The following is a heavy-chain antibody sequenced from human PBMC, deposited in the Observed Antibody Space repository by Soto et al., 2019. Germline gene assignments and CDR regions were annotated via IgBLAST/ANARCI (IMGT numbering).Heavy chain of an antibody. CDR2: INHSGST. CDR1: GGSFSGYY. D-gene: IGHD4-17*01. Sequence: SETLSLTCAVYGGSFSGYYWSWIRQPPGKGLEWIGEINHSGSTNYNPSLKSRVTISVDTSKNQFSLKLSSVTAADTAVYYCARAMTTVTSYYYYYGMDVWGQGTTVTVSS. V-gene: IGHV4-34*01. J-gene: IGHJ6*02. CDR3: ARAMTTVTSYYYYYGMDV.